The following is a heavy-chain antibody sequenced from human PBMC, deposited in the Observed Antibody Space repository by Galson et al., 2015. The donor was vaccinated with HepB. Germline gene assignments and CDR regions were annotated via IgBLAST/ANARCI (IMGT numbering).Heavy chain of an antibody. CDR3: AKGGGKAKIQCLTWVSDLFDC. Sequence: SLRLSCAASGFTYTSYGMHWVRQAAGKGLEWVAFISNDGSNKYYADSVEGRFTISGDNSKNTLYLQMNNLRAEDTALYYCAKGGGKAKIQCLTWVSDLFDCRGHGTLVTGTS. V-gene: IGHV3-30*18. CDR2: ISNDGSNK. D-gene: IGHD3-10*02. CDR1: GFTYTSYG. J-gene: IGHJ4*01.